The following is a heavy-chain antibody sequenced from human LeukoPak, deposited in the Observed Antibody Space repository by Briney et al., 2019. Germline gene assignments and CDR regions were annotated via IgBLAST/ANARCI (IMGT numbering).Heavy chain of an antibody. CDR1: GYTFTGYY. V-gene: IGHV1-2*02. CDR3: ARGPQRNDSFGGSYLSGDH. J-gene: IGHJ4*02. D-gene: IGHD3-16*02. Sequence: ASVKVSCKASGYTFTGYYMHWVRQAPGQGLEWMGWINPNSGGTNYAQKFQGRVTMTRDTSISTAYMELSRLRSDDTGGCYWARGPQRNDSFGGSYLSGDHWGKGPRVTVS. CDR2: INPNSGGT.